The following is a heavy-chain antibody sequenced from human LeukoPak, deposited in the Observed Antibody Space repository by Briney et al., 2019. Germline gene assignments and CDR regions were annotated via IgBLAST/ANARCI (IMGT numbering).Heavy chain of an antibody. Sequence: GGSLRLSCAASGFTFSNYGMSWVRQAPGKGLEWVSAIGGGGHDTLYEDSVKGRFTISRDNSKNTLYLQMNSLRAEDTAVYYCAKFRPITTVAGTIFHYWGQGTLVTVSS. D-gene: IGHD6-19*01. V-gene: IGHV3-23*01. CDR1: GFTFSNYG. J-gene: IGHJ4*02. CDR3: AKFRPITTVAGTIFHY. CDR2: IGGGGHDT.